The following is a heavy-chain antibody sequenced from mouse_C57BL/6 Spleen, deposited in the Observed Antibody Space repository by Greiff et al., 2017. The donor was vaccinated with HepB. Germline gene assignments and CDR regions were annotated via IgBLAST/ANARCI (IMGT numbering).Heavy chain of an antibody. J-gene: IGHJ2*01. Sequence: VQLQQSGPELVKPGASVKISCKASGYAFSSSWMNWVKQRPGKGLEWIGRIYPGDGVTNYNGKFKGKATLTADNSSSTAYMQLSSLTSEDSAVYFCAREDYSNYAGYWGQGTTLTVSS. V-gene: IGHV1-82*01. CDR1: GYAFSSSW. CDR2: IYPGDGVT. CDR3: AREDYSNYAGY. D-gene: IGHD2-5*01.